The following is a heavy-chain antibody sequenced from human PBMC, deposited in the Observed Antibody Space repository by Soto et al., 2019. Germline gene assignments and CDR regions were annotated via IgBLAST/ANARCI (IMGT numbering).Heavy chain of an antibody. CDR3: ARDLGSSGYYGMDV. CDR1: GYTFTGYY. D-gene: IGHD6-6*01. V-gene: IGHV1-2*04. CDR2: INPNSGGT. J-gene: IGHJ6*02. Sequence: QVQLVQSGAEVKKPGASVKVSCKASGYTFTGYYMHWVRQAPGQGLEWMGWINPNSGGTNYAQKFQGWVTMTRDTSISTAYMELSRPRSDDTAVYYCARDLGSSGYYGMDVWGQGTTVTVSS.